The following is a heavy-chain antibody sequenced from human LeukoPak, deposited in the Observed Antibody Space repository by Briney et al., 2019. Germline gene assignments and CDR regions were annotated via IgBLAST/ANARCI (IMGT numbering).Heavy chain of an antibody. V-gene: IGHV3-23*01. D-gene: IGHD3-10*01. J-gene: IGHJ4*02. CDR2: ISGSGGST. Sequence: GGSLRLSCAASGFTFSSYAMSWVRQAPGKGLEWVSAISGSGGSTYYADSVKGRFTISRDNSKNTLYLQMNSLRAEDTAVYYCAKENYYGSGSYYSPYYFDYWGQGTLVTVSS. CDR1: GFTFSSYA. CDR3: AKENYYGSGSYYSPYYFDY.